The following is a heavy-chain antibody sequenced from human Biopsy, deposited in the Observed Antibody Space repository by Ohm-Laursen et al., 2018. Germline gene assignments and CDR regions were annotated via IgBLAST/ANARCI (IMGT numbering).Heavy chain of an antibody. Sequence: SLRLSCAATGFIFSDYGMHWVRQAPGKGLEWVSGISGSSNNIIYADSVRGRFTISRDNAKSSLYLEMNSLRSEDTAFYYCTKRRTAVRPFDSWGHGTLVTVSS. D-gene: IGHD6-25*01. CDR2: ISGSSNNI. V-gene: IGHV3-9*01. CDR1: GFIFSDYG. J-gene: IGHJ4*01. CDR3: TKRRTAVRPFDS.